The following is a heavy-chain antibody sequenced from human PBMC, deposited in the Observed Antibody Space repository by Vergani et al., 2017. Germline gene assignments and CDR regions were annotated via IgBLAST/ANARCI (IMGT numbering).Heavy chain of an antibody. V-gene: IGHV4-39*07. CDR3: ATAMANFSYYYYMDV. D-gene: IGHD3-10*01. J-gene: IGHJ6*03. Sequence: QLQLQESGPGLVKPSETLSLTCTVSGGSISSSSYYWGWIRQPPGKGLEWIGSIYYSGSTNYNPSLKSGVTISVDTSKNQFSLKLSSVTAADTAVYYCATAMANFSYYYYMDVWGKGTTVTVSS. CDR2: IYYSGST. CDR1: GGSISSSSYY.